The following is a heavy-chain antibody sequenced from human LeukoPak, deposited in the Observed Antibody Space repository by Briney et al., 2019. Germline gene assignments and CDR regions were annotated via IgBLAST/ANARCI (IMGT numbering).Heavy chain of an antibody. V-gene: IGHV3-43*02. CDR3: AKGFSVLASNHNYYYYGMDV. CDR2: ISADGGGT. Sequence: SGGSLRLSCAASGLTFEDYAMHWVRQAPGKGLEWVSLISADGGGTYYADSVKGRFTISRDNSKNSLYLQMNSLRTEDTALYYCAKGFSVLASNHNYYYYGMDVWGQGTTVTVSS. CDR1: GLTFEDYA. J-gene: IGHJ6*02. D-gene: IGHD1-14*01.